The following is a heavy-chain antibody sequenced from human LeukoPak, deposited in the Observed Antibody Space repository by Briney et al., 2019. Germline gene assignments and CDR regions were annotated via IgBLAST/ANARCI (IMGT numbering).Heavy chain of an antibody. Sequence: GGSLRLSCAASGFTFSSYAMHWVRQAPGKGLEWVAVISYDGSNKYYADSVEGRFTISRDNSKNTLYLQMNSLRAEDTAVYYCASVAVAGTSGFDYWGQGTLVTVSS. V-gene: IGHV3-30*04. CDR2: ISYDGSNK. D-gene: IGHD6-19*01. J-gene: IGHJ4*02. CDR1: GFTFSSYA. CDR3: ASVAVAGTSGFDY.